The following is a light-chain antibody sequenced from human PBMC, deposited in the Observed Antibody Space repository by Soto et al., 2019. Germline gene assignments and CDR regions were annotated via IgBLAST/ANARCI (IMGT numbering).Light chain of an antibody. CDR2: DGS. Sequence: EIVLTQSPGTLSLSPGDRATLSCRASQSVSSTYLAWYQQKPGQAPRLLIYDGSNRASGIPARFVGSGSGTDFTLTITGLQPEDFAVYFCQQRDDLYTFGQGTKLQIK. CDR1: QSVSSTY. CDR3: QQRDDLYT. V-gene: IGKV3D-20*02. J-gene: IGKJ2*01.